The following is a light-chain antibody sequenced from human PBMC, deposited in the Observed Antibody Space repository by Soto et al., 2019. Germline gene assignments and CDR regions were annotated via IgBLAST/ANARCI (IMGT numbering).Light chain of an antibody. CDR2: SAS. V-gene: IGKV3-20*01. CDR1: QSVNSNY. CDR3: HQYGFTPRFT. Sequence: IVLTQYPGTLSLSPGESVTLSCRASQSVNSNYFAWYQQKPGQPPRLLIYSASFRATGIPDRFSCSGSGTDFSLTISRLEPEEFAVYYGHQYGFTPRFTVGPGTKMDL. J-gene: IGKJ3*01.